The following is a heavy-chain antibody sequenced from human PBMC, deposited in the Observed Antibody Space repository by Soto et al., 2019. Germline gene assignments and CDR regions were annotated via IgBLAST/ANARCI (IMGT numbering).Heavy chain of an antibody. J-gene: IGHJ4*02. CDR2: IIPTFGTA. Sequence: QVQLVQSGAEVKKPGSSVKVSCKASGGTFSSYAFSWVRQAPGQGLEWMGGIIPTFGTANYAQKFEGRVTTAADESTSTAYMELSSLRSEDTAVYYCARVRVRFLEWLGSEGWGQGTLVTVSS. CDR1: GGTFSSYA. V-gene: IGHV1-69*12. D-gene: IGHD3-3*01. CDR3: ARVRVRFLEWLGSEG.